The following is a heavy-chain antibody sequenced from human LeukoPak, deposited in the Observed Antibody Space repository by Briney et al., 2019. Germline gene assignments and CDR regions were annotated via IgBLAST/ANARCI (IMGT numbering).Heavy chain of an antibody. D-gene: IGHD3-10*01. V-gene: IGHV1-18*04. CDR2: ISTYNVNT. CDR1: GYTFTSHG. CDR3: ARDIVVRGTVLSGGYFQH. Sequence: GASVKVSCKASGYTFTSHGITWVRQAPGQGLEWMGWISTYNVNTNYAQKLQGRVTMTTDTSTSTAYMELRSLRSDDTAVYYCARDIVVRGTVLSGGYFQHWGQGTLVTVSS. J-gene: IGHJ1*01.